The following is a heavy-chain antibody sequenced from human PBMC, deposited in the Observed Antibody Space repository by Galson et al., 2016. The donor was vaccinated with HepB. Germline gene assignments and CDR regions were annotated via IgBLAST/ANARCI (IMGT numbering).Heavy chain of an antibody. CDR1: GLTFSSWA. J-gene: IGHJ4*02. CDR3: ARGASYDFWSGFLKS. V-gene: IGHV3-30*03. CDR2: TSYDGTKE. Sequence: SLRLSCAASGLTFSSWAMHWVRQAPGKGLEWVAVTSYDGTKEFYIDSVKGRFTISRDNSKNTLFLQMNSLRAEDTAVYYCARGASYDFWSGFLKSWGQGTLVSVSS. D-gene: IGHD3-3*01.